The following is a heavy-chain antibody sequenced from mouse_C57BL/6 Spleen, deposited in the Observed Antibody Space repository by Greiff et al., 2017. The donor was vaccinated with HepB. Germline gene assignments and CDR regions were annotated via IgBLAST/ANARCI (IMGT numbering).Heavy chain of an antibody. CDR3: ARELLDAMDY. CDR1: GYAFSSSW. J-gene: IGHJ4*01. Sequence: QVHVKQSGPELVKPGASVKISCKASGYAFSSSWMNWVKQRPGKGLEWIGRIYPGDGDTNYNGKFKGKATLTADKSSSTAYMQLSSLTSEDSAVYFCARELLDAMDYWGQGTSVTVSS. V-gene: IGHV1-82*01. CDR2: IYPGDGDT. D-gene: IGHD1-1*01.